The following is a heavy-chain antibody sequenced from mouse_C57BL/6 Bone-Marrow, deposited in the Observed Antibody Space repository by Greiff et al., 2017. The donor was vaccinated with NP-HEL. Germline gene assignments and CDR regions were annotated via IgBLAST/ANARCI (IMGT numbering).Heavy chain of an antibody. V-gene: IGHV1-42*01. Sequence: VQLKESGPELVKPGASVKISCKASGYSFTGYYMNWVKQSPEKSLEWIGEINPSTGGTTYNQKFKAKATLTVDKSSSTAYMQLKSLTSEDSAVYYCARSFPRDYWGQGTSVTVSS. CDR2: INPSTGGT. CDR1: GYSFTGYY. J-gene: IGHJ4*01. CDR3: ARSFPRDY.